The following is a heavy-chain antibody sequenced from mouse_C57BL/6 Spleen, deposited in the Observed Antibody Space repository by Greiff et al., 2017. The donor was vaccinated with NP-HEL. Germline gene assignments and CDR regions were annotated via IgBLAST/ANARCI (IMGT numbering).Heavy chain of an antibody. D-gene: IGHD2-3*01. J-gene: IGHJ3*01. Sequence: EVKLMESGEGLVKPGGSLKLSCAASGFTFSSYAMSWVRQTPEKRLEWVAYISSGGDYIYYADTVKGRFTISRDNARNTLYLQMSSLKSEDTAMYYCTRVRDGYPFAYWGQGTLVTVSA. CDR2: ISSGGDYI. CDR3: TRVRDGYPFAY. V-gene: IGHV5-9-1*02. CDR1: GFTFSSYA.